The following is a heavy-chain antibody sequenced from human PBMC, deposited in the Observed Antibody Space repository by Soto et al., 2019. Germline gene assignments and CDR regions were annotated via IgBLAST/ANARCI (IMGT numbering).Heavy chain of an antibody. CDR3: AKDRWIAARPLQYFDY. Sequence: LRLSCAASGFTFSSYAMSWVRQAPWKGLEWVSAISGSGGSTYYADSVKGRFTISRDNSKNTLYLQMNSLRAEDTAVYYCAKDRWIAARPLQYFDYWGQGTLVTVSS. V-gene: IGHV3-23*01. D-gene: IGHD6-6*01. CDR1: GFTFSSYA. J-gene: IGHJ4*02. CDR2: ISGSGGST.